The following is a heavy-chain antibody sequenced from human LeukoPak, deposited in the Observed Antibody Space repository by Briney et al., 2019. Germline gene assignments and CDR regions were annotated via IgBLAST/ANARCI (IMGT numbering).Heavy chain of an antibody. CDR2: INPNSGGT. V-gene: IGHV1-2*02. CDR1: GYTFTGYY. J-gene: IGHJ5*02. Sequence: ASVKVSCKASGYTFTGYYMHWVRQAPGQGLEWMGWINPNSGGTNYAQKFQGRVTMTRDTSISTAYMELSRLRSDDTAVYFCARHDSYSSSFPYNWFDPWGQGTLVTVSS. CDR3: ARHDSYSSSFPYNWFDP. D-gene: IGHD6-13*01.